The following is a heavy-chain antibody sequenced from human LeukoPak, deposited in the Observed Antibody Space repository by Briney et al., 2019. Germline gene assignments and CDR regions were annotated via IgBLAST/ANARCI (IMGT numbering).Heavy chain of an antibody. D-gene: IGHD2-21*01. CDR3: AKDFRIGYSAHFDY. CDR2: ISGSGTST. Sequence: GGSLRLSCAASGFAFSSYAMSWVRQAPGKGLEWVSAISGSGTSTYHADSVKGRFTISRDNSKDTLYLQMNSLRVEDTAVYYCAKDFRIGYSAHFDYWGQGALVTVSS. V-gene: IGHV3-23*01. J-gene: IGHJ4*02. CDR1: GFAFSSYA.